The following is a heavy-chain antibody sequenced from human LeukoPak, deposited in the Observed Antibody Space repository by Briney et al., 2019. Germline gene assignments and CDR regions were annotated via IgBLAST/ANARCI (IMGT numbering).Heavy chain of an antibody. V-gene: IGHV4-4*02. J-gene: IGHJ4*02. CDR2: IYHSGST. CDR1: GGSISSSNW. CDR3: ARSITMVRGVICG. D-gene: IGHD3-10*01. Sequence: RTSETLSLTCAVSGGSISSSNWWSWVRQPPGKGLECIGEIYHSGSTNYNPSLKSRVTISVDKSKNQFSLKLSSVTAADTAVYYCARSITMVRGVICGWGQGTLVTVSS.